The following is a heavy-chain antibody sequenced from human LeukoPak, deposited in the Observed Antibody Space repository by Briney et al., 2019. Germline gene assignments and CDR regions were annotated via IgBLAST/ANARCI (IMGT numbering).Heavy chain of an antibody. J-gene: IGHJ3*02. CDR2: ISSSSSYI. CDR3: ARDLVGATQGAFDI. CDR1: GFTFSSYS. D-gene: IGHD1-26*01. V-gene: IGHV3-21*01. Sequence: VGSLRLSCAASGFTFSSYSMNWVRQAPGKGLEWVSSISSSSSYIYYADSVKGRFTISRDNAKNSLYLQMNSLRAEDTAVYYCARDLVGATQGAFDIWGQGTMVTVSS.